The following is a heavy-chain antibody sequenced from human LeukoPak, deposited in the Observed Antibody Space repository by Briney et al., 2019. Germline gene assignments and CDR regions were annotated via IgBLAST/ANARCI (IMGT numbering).Heavy chain of an antibody. CDR3: ARDSQAAGTSLDY. V-gene: IGHV3-23*01. Sequence: GGSLRLSCAASGFTFSSYAMSWVRQAPGEGLQWVSGISGSGSGTYYADSVRGRFTISRDNSKNTLYLQMNSLRAEDTAVYYCARDSQAAGTSLDYWGQGTLVTVSS. J-gene: IGHJ4*02. CDR2: ISGSGSGT. D-gene: IGHD6-13*01. CDR1: GFTFSSYA.